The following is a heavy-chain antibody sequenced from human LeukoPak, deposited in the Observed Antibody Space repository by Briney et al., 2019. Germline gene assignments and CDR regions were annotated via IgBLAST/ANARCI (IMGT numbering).Heavy chain of an antibody. Sequence: ASVKVSCKVSGYTLTELSMHWVRQAPGKGREWMGGFDPEDGETIYAQKFQGRVTMTEDTSTDTAYMELSSLRSEDTAVYYCATEGGYSGSYSFVYWGQGTLVTVSS. CDR2: FDPEDGET. CDR3: ATEGGYSGSYSFVY. V-gene: IGHV1-24*01. J-gene: IGHJ4*02. CDR1: GYTLTELS. D-gene: IGHD1-26*01.